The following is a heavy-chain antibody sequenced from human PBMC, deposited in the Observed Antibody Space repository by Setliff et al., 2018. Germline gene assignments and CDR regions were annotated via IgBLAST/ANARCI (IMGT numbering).Heavy chain of an antibody. CDR3: ARHVDCSGGRCYSLSNWFDP. CDR2: IYYSGNI. J-gene: IGHJ5*02. Sequence: SETLSLTCTVSGGSISSDSYYWGWIRQPPGRGLEWIGSIYYSGNIYYNPSLKSRVTMSVDTSKNQFSLKLRSVTAADTAIYYCARHVDCSGGRCYSLSNWFDPWGPGTQVTVSS. D-gene: IGHD2-15*01. CDR1: GGSISSDSYY. V-gene: IGHV4-39*01.